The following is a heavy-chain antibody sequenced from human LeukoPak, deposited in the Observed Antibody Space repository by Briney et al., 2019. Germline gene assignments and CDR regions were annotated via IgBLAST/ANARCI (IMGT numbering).Heavy chain of an antibody. CDR3: ARDSTTWGRMGY. D-gene: IGHD7-27*01. CDR2: IYYSGNT. J-gene: IGHJ4*02. Sequence: SETLSLTCSVPGYSISSGYYWGWIRQPPGKGLEWIGAIYYSGNTYYNPSLKSRVSISVDTSKNQFSLNLSSVTAADTAVYYCARDSTTWGRMGYWGQGTLVTVSS. CDR1: GYSISSGYY. V-gene: IGHV4-38-2*02.